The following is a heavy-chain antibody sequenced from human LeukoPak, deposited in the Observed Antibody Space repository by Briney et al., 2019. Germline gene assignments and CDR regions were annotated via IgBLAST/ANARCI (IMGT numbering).Heavy chain of an antibody. D-gene: IGHD5-12*01. V-gene: IGHV4-30-2*01. CDR1: GGSISSGCYS. Sequence: SQTLSLTCAVSGGSISSGCYSCSWIRQPPGKGLEWIGYMYHTESTDYNPSLKSRVTTSVARSKDQFSLKLSSATVADTAVYYCASGYRAYDPLNSWGQGTLVTVSS. CDR2: MYHTEST. CDR3: ASGYRAYDPLNS. J-gene: IGHJ4*02.